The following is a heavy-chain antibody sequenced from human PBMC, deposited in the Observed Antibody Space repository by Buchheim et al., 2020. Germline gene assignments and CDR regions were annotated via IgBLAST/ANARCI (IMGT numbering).Heavy chain of an antibody. V-gene: IGHV3-23*01. J-gene: IGHJ6*02. D-gene: IGHD6-19*01. Sequence: EVQLLESGGGLVQPGGSLRLSCAASGFTFSSYAMSWVRQAPGKGLEWVAAISGSGGSTYYADSVKGRFTISRDNSKNTLYLQMNSLRDEDTAVYYCAKDPGYSSGWYDDYYGMDVWGQGTT. CDR1: GFTFSSYA. CDR2: ISGSGGST. CDR3: AKDPGYSSGWYDDYYGMDV.